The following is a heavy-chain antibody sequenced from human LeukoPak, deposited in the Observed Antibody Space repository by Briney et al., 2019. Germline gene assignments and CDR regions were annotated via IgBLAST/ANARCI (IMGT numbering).Heavy chain of an antibody. J-gene: IGHJ4*02. CDR1: GFTFDDYA. Sequence: GGSLRLSCAASGFTFDDYAMHWVRQAPGKGLEWVSGISWNSGSIGYADSVKGRFTISRNNAKNTLYPQMNSLRAEDTAVYYCTRGGVDFWGQGTLVTVS. CDR2: ISWNSGSI. V-gene: IGHV3-9*01. D-gene: IGHD6-25*01. CDR3: TRGGVDF.